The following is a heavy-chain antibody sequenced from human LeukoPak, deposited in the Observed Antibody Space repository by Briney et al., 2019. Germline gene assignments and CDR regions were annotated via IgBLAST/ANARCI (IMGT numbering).Heavy chain of an antibody. J-gene: IGHJ4*02. V-gene: IGHV1-46*01. Sequence: ASVKVSCKASGYTFTSYYMHWVRQAPGQGLEWMGIINPSGGSTSYAQKFQGRVTMTRDMSTSTVYMELSSLRSEDTAVYYCARAIYVAATPSISTFGYWGQGTLVTVSS. CDR1: GYTFTSYY. CDR2: INPSGGST. CDR3: ARAIYVAATPSISTFGY. D-gene: IGHD2-15*01.